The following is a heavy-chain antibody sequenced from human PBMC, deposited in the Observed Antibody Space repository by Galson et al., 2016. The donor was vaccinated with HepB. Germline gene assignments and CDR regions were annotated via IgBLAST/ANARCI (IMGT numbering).Heavy chain of an antibody. CDR1: GGSVSRSY. J-gene: IGHJ6*02. D-gene: IGHD1-26*01. V-gene: IGHV4-4*07. CDR2: VSTTETT. Sequence: SETLSLTCIVSGGSVSRSYWGWIRQPAGRGLEWIGRVSTTETTNYNPSLTSRATLSVDTPKNQFSLNLRSVTDADTAVYFCARDGTDGMDAWGQGTTVTVSS. CDR3: ARDGTDGMDA.